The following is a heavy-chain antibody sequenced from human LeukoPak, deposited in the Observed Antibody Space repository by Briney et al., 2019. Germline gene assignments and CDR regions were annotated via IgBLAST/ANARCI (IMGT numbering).Heavy chain of an antibody. V-gene: IGHV3-66*01. CDR3: ARGPWASFDY. Sequence: GGSLRLSCAASGFTVSRNYMTWVRQAPGKGLEWVSVIYSDGDTYYVDSVKGRFTISRDDSKNTLYLQMNSLRAEDTAVYYCARGPWASFDYWGQGTLVTVSS. D-gene: IGHD3-16*01. CDR1: GFTVSRNY. CDR2: IYSDGDT. J-gene: IGHJ4*02.